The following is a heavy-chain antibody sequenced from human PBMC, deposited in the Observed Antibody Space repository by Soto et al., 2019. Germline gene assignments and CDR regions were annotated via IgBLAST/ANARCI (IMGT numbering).Heavy chain of an antibody. J-gene: IGHJ6*02. CDR1: GYSFTSYR. V-gene: IGHV5-10-1*01. CDR2: IDPSDSYT. Sequence: GESLKISCKGSGYSFTSYRISWVRQMPGKGLEWMGRIDPSDSYTNYSPSFQGHVTISADKSISTAYLQWSSLKASDTAMYYCARDARYCSSTSCYALYYYYGIDVWGQGTTVTVSS. CDR3: ARDARYCSSTSCYALYYYYGIDV. D-gene: IGHD2-2*01.